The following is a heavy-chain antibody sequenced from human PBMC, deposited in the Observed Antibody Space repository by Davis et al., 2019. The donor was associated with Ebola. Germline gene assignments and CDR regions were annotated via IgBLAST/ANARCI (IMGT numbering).Heavy chain of an antibody. CDR2: ITSSSSYT. D-gene: IGHD1/OR15-1a*01. V-gene: IGHV3-11*06. J-gene: IGHJ3*02. Sequence: GESLKISCAASGFTFSDYYMTWVRQAPGKGLQWVSHITSSSSYTDYADSVRGRFTISRDNTRDSLYLQMNSLRADDTAVYYCARAMGNWNTDAFDIWGQGTMVTVSS. CDR1: GFTFSDYY. CDR3: ARAMGNWNTDAFDI.